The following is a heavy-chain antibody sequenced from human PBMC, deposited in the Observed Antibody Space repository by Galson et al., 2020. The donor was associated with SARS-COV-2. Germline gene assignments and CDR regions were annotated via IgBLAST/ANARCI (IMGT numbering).Heavy chain of an antibody. D-gene: IGHD3-10*01. V-gene: IGHV4-34*01. CDR3: ARGHRGVVPSPVLGLGPFYSYYYMDV. J-gene: IGHJ6*03. Sequence: SETLSLTCAVYGGSFSGYSWTWIRQPPGKGLEWIGEINIGGNTNYSPSLKNRVTVSVDSSKNQFSLNLRSVTAADTALYYCARGHRGVVPSPVLGLGPFYSYYYMDVWAKGTTVTVSS. CDR1: GGSFSGYS. CDR2: INIGGNT.